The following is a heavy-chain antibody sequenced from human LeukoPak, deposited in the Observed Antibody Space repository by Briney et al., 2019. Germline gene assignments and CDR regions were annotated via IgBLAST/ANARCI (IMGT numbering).Heavy chain of an antibody. V-gene: IGHV1-69*13. Sequence: GASVKVSCKASGGTFSSYAISWVRQAPGQGLEWMGGIIPIFGTANYAQKFQGRVTITADESTSTAYMELSSLRSEDTAVYYCARAPSIFGVVIPTSGWFDPWGQGTLVTVSS. J-gene: IGHJ5*02. CDR1: GGTFSSYA. CDR2: IIPIFGTA. D-gene: IGHD3-3*01. CDR3: ARAPSIFGVVIPTSGWFDP.